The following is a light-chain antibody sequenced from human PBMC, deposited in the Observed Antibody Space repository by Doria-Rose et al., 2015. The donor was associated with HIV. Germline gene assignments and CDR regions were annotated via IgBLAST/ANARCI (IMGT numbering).Light chain of an antibody. Sequence: EIVLTQSPGTLSLSPGERATLSCRASQSFSSTYLAWYKQKPDQAPSLLIYDGSTRATGIPDRFSASGSGTDFTLTINRLEPEDFALYYCHQYGTSWTFGQGTKVEI. CDR1: QSFSSTY. V-gene: IGKV3-20*01. CDR2: DGS. CDR3: HQYGTSWT. J-gene: IGKJ1*01.